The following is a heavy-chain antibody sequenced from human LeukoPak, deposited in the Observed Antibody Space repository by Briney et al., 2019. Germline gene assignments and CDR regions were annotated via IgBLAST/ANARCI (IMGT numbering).Heavy chain of an antibody. CDR2: IYYSGST. CDR3: ARFRSWRATTYFDY. D-gene: IGHD5-24*01. V-gene: IGHV4-39*07. Sequence: SETLSLTCTVSGGSISSSSYYWGWIRQPPGKGLEWIGSIYYSGSTYYNPSLKSRVTISVDTSKNQFSLKLSSVTAADTAVYYCARFRSWRATTYFDYWGQGTLVTVSS. CDR1: GGSISSSSYY. J-gene: IGHJ4*02.